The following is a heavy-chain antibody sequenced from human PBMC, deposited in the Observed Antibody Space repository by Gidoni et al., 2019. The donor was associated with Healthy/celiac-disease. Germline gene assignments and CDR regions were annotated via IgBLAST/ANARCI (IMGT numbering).Heavy chain of an antibody. V-gene: IGHV3-15*01. Sequence: EVQLVESGGGLVTPGGSLRLSGAASGFTFSNAWMSWVRQAPGKGLEWVGRIKSKTDGGTTDYAAPVKGRFTISRDDSKNTLYLQMNSLKTEDTAVYYCTTDSGDSSGYYPGYWGQGTLVTVSS. CDR1: GFTFSNAW. CDR2: IKSKTDGGTT. D-gene: IGHD3-22*01. CDR3: TTDSGDSSGYYPGY. J-gene: IGHJ4*02.